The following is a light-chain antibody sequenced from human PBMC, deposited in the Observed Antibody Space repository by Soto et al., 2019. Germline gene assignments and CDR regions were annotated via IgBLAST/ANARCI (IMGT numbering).Light chain of an antibody. J-gene: IGKJ3*01. Sequence: AIQMTQSPSSLAASVGDRVTITCRASQGIRTDLGWYQQRPGKAPKLLIYEASNLRSEVPSRFSGSGSGTVFTLTISSLQHEDFATYYCLQDYNYPFTFGPGTKVEI. CDR2: EAS. V-gene: IGKV1-6*01. CDR3: LQDYNYPFT. CDR1: QGIRTD.